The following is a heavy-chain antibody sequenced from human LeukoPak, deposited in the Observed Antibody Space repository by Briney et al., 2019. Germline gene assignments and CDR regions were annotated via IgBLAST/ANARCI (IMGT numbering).Heavy chain of an antibody. CDR1: GFTFSNYA. V-gene: IGHV3-64*01. CDR2: ISINGDNT. Sequence: GGSLRLSCAASGFTFSNYALHWVRQAPGKGLEYVSAISINGDNTYYANSVKGRFTISRDNSKNTLYLQMGSLRAEDMAVYYCSRVLRDISGYYDYWGQASLVTVSS. D-gene: IGHD3-22*01. J-gene: IGHJ4*02. CDR3: SRVLRDISGYYDY.